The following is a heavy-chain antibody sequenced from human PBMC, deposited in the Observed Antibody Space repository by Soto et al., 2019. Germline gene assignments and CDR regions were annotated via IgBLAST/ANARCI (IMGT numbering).Heavy chain of an antibody. D-gene: IGHD3-3*01. CDR2: MNPNSGNT. CDR3: ARVIYGVVITL. CDR1: GYTITSYD. Sequence: GVSVKVSCKASGYTITSYDINWVRQATGQGLEWMGWMNPNSGNTGYAQKFQGRITMTRNTSISTAYMELSSLRSEDSALYYCARVIYGVVITLWGQGSVVTVSS. V-gene: IGHV1-8*01. J-gene: IGHJ4*01.